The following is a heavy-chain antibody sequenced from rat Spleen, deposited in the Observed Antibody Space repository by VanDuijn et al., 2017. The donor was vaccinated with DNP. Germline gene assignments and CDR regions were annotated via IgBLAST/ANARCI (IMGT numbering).Heavy chain of an antibody. CDR3: TTPYSSYIYDWFAY. J-gene: IGHJ3*01. Sequence: EVKLVESGGGLVQPGRSLKLSCAASGFNFNDYWMGWVRQAPGKGLEWIGEINKDSNTINYTPSLKDKFTISRDNAQNTMYLQMNSLRSEDTATYYCTTPYSSYIYDWFAYWGQGTLVTVSS. V-gene: IGHV4-2*01. CDR1: GFNFNDYW. CDR2: INKDSNTI. D-gene: IGHD1-2*01.